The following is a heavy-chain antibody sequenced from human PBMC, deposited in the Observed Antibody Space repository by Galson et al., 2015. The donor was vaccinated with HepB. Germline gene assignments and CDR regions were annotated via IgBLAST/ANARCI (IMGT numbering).Heavy chain of an antibody. V-gene: IGHV3-23*01. CDR2: ISGSGGST. CDR3: AKGPLDYSLEWLASNYFDY. CDR1: GFTFSSYA. D-gene: IGHD3-3*01. J-gene: IGHJ4*02. Sequence: SLRLSCAASGFTFSSYAMSWVRQAPGKGLEWVSAISGSGGSTYYADSVKGRFTISRDNSKNTLYLQMNSLRAEDTAVYYCAKGPLDYSLEWLASNYFDYWGQGTLVTVSS.